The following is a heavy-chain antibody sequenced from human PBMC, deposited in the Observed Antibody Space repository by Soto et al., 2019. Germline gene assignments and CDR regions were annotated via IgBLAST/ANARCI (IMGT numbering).Heavy chain of an antibody. CDR3: AKATVGAFDI. J-gene: IGHJ3*02. D-gene: IGHD4-17*01. CDR1: GFTSSSYG. V-gene: IGHV3-30*18. CDR2: ISYDGSNK. Sequence: QPGGSLRLSCAASGFTSSSYGMHWVRQAPGKGLEWVAVISYDGSNKYYADSVKGRFTISRDNSKNTLYLQMNSLRAEDTAVYYCAKATVGAFDIWGQGTMVTVSS.